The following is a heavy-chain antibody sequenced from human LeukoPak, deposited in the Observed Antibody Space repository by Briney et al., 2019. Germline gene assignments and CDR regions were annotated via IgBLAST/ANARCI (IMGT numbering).Heavy chain of an antibody. D-gene: IGHD5-18*01. Sequence: ASVKVSCKASGYTFTGYYMHWVRQAPGQGLEWMGWINPNSGGTNYAQKFQGWVTMTRDTSISTAYMELSRLRSDDTAVYYCARVVDTAMVPWFGPWGQGTLVTVSS. CDR1: GYTFTGYY. CDR3: ARVVDTAMVPWFGP. CDR2: INPNSGGT. V-gene: IGHV1-2*04. J-gene: IGHJ5*02.